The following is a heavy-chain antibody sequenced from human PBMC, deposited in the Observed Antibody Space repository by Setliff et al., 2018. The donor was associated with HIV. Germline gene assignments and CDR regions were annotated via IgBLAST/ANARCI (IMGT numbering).Heavy chain of an antibody. J-gene: IGHJ4*02. CDR1: GGSISSYY. CDR3: ATTGGSYASSFDY. V-gene: IGHV4-4*09. CDR2: IYTSGST. Sequence: SETLSLTCTVSGGSISSYYWSWIRQSPGKGLEWIGYIYTSGSTNYNPSLKSRVTISVDTSKNQFSLKLSSVTAADTAVYYCATTGGSYASSFDYWGQGTLVTVSS. D-gene: IGHD1-26*01.